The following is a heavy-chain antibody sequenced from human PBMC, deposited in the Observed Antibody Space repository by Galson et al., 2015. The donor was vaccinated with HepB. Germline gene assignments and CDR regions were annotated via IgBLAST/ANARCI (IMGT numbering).Heavy chain of an antibody. CDR1: GFTFSNYA. J-gene: IGHJ4*02. CDR2: IIGSGSST. Sequence: SLRLSCAASGFTFSNYAMSWVRLAPGKGLEWVSGIIGSGSSTYYADSVKGRFTISRDNSKNTLILQMSSLRAEDTAVYYCAKDQFTSGWYFDYWGQGTLVTVSS. CDR3: AKDQFTSGWYFDY. V-gene: IGHV3-23*01. D-gene: IGHD6-19*01.